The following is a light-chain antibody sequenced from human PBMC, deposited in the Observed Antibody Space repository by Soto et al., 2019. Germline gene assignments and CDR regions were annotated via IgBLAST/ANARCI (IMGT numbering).Light chain of an antibody. CDR2: DAS. V-gene: IGKV3-11*01. CDR1: QSVSSY. CDR3: QQRSNWPLT. J-gene: IGKJ3*01. Sequence: EIMLTQSPATLSLSPGERATLSCRASQSVSSYLAWYQQKPGQAPRLLIYDASNRATGIPARFSGSGSGTDFTITISSLEPEDFADYYCQQRSNWPLTFGPGTKVDIK.